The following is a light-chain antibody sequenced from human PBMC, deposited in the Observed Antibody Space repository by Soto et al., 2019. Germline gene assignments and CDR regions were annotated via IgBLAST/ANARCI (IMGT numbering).Light chain of an antibody. J-gene: IGKJ1*01. CDR2: AAS. Sequence: DIPMTQSPSSLSASVGDRVTITCRASQSISSYLNWYQQKPGKAPKFLIYAASSLQSGVPSRFSGSGSGTDFPLTISSLQPEDFASYYCQQSYSIPWTFGQGTKVQIK. CDR1: QSISSY. V-gene: IGKV1-39*01. CDR3: QQSYSIPWT.